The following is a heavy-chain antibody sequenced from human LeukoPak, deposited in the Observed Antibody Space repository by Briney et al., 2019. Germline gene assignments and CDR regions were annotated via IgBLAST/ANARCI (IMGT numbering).Heavy chain of an antibody. CDR1: GGSIGSGGYS. CDR3: ARGAYCSGGSCFQDKKNWFDP. D-gene: IGHD2-15*01. J-gene: IGHJ5*02. Sequence: SQTLSLTCAVSGGSIGSGGYSWSWIRQPPGKGLEWIGYIYHSGSTYYNPSLKSRVTISVDRSKNQFSLKLSSVTAADTAVYYCARGAYCSGGSCFQDKKNWFDPWGQGTLVTVSS. CDR2: IYHSGST. V-gene: IGHV4-30-2*01.